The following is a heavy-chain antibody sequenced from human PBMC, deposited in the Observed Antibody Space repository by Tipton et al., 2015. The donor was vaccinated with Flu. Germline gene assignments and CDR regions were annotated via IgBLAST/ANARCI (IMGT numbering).Heavy chain of an antibody. D-gene: IGHD1-1*01. V-gene: IGHV4-39*07. Sequence: TLSLTCTVSGDSISTTIYYWGWVRQPPGKGLEWIGSSYYSGTTYYNPSLKSRVTISVDSSKNEFSLTLASLTAADTAVYYCARDLWNDRRAYYYYGVDVWGPGTTVTVS. CDR1: GDSISTTIYY. CDR2: SYYSGTT. J-gene: IGHJ6*02. CDR3: ARDLWNDRRAYYYYGVDV.